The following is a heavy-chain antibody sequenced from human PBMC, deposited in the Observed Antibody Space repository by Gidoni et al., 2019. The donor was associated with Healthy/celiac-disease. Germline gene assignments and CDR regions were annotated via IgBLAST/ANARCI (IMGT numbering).Heavy chain of an antibody. CDR2: INHSGST. Sequence: QVQLQQWGAGLLKPSETLSLTCAVYGGSFSGYYWSWIRQPPGKGLEWIGEINHSGSTNYNPSLKSRVTISVDTSKNQFSLKLSSVTAADTAVYYCARGGRQQLVRIYYGMDVWGQGTTVTVSS. CDR1: GGSFSGYY. J-gene: IGHJ6*02. V-gene: IGHV4-34*01. D-gene: IGHD6-13*01. CDR3: ARGGRQQLVRIYYGMDV.